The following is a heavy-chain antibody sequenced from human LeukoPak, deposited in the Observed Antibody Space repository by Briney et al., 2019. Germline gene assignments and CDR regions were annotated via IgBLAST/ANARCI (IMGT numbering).Heavy chain of an antibody. CDR2: IFDGGST. D-gene: IGHD3-10*01. CDR1: GGSISSGGYY. V-gene: IGHV4-31*03. J-gene: IGHJ5*02. CDR3: ARGRSWYYYGSGSYYNPGGFDP. Sequence: PSETLSLTCTVSGGSISSGGYYWSWIRQHPGKGLEWIGYIFDGGSTNYNPSLKSRVTISVDTSKNQFSLKLSSVTAADTAVYYCARGRSWYYYGSGSYYNPGGFDPWGQGTLVTVSS.